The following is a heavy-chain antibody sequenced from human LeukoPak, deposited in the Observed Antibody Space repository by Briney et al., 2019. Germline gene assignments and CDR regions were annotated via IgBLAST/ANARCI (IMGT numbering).Heavy chain of an antibody. V-gene: IGHV3-21*01. J-gene: IGHJ5*02. CDR1: GFTFSSYS. Sequence: PGGSLRLSCAASGFTFSSYSMNWVRQAPGKGLEWVSSSSSSSSYIYYADSAKGRFTISRDNAKNSLYLQMNSLRAEDTAVYYCARTPRYCSSTSCYDDWFDPWGQGTLVTVSS. CDR2: SSSSSSYI. D-gene: IGHD2-2*01. CDR3: ARTPRYCSSTSCYDDWFDP.